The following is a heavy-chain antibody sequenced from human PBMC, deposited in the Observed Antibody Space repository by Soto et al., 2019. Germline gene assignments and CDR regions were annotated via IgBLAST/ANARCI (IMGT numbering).Heavy chain of an antibody. Sequence: LSLTCAVYDGSFSAYYWSWLRQPPGKGLEWIGEISHTGSANYYPSLKGRVTISVDTSKNQFSLKLSSVTAADTAVYYCARGDTTTVVRRLIESSFDPWGPGTLVTVSS. CDR2: ISHTGSA. CDR3: ARGDTTTVVRRLIESSFDP. V-gene: IGHV4-34*01. J-gene: IGHJ5*02. D-gene: IGHD3-10*01. CDR1: DGSFSAYY.